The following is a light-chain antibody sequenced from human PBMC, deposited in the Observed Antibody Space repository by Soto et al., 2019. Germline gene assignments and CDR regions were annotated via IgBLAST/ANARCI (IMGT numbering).Light chain of an antibody. CDR2: DVT. J-gene: IGLJ1*01. CDR3: GSITRSSTSV. CDR1: SSDVGGFEY. Sequence: QSALSQPASVSGSPGQSITISCTGTSSDVGGFEYVSWYQHQPGKAPKLIIYDVTKQPSGVSNRFSGSKSGNTASLTISGIQAEDEGDYYCGSITRSSTSVFGTGTKLTVL. V-gene: IGLV2-14*01.